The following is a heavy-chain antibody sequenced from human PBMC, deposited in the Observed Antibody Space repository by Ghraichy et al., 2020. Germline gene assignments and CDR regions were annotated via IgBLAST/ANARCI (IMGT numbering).Heavy chain of an antibody. CDR3: AREGYCSGGSCYSDSYYGMGV. CDR2: IYYSGST. D-gene: IGHD2-15*01. J-gene: IGHJ6*02. V-gene: IGHV4-31*03. CDR1: GGSISSGGYY. Sequence: SETLSLTCTVSGGSISSGGYYWSWLRQHPGKGLEWIVYIYYSGSTYYNPSLKSRVTISVDTSKNQFSLKLSSVTAADTAVYYCAREGYCSGGSCYSDSYYGMGVWCQGTTVTVSS.